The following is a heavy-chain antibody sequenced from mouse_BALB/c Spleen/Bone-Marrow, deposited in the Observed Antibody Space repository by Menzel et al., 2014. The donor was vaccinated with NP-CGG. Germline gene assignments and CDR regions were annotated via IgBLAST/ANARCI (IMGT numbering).Heavy chain of an antibody. CDR3: ARKGAMITHYYAMDY. CDR1: GFTFSSFG. Sequence: EVKLVESGGGLVQPEGSRKLSCAASGFTFSSFGMHWVRQAPEKGLEWVAYISNGSSPIYYADTVKGRFTISRDNPKNTLFLQMTSLRSEDTAMYYCARKGAMITHYYAMDYWGQGTSVTVSS. V-gene: IGHV5-17*02. D-gene: IGHD2-4*01. CDR2: ISNGSSPI. J-gene: IGHJ4*01.